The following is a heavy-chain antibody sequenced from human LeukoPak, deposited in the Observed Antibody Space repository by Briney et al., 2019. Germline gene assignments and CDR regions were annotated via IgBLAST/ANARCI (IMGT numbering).Heavy chain of an antibody. CDR3: ARLYCSGGACYSYFEY. V-gene: IGHV3-7*01. Sequence: GGSLRLSCAASGFTFSTYFMSWVRQAPEKGLEWVASIKWDGSEKYYVDSVKGRFTISRDNAENSVYLQMNNLRAEDTAVYYCARLYCSGGACYSYFEYWGQGTLVTVSS. CDR1: GFTFSTYF. J-gene: IGHJ4*02. CDR2: IKWDGSEK. D-gene: IGHD2-15*01.